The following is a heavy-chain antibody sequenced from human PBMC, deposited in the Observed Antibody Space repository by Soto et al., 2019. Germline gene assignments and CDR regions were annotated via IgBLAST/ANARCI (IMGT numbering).Heavy chain of an antibody. V-gene: IGHV4-59*01. CDR2: ISSSGIP. Sequence: PSETLSLTCTVSGDSIKTYFWTWVRQAPGRGLEWIAYISSSGIPTYTPSLKSRLTISVDPSQSRFSLRLASVTAADTATYYCASWTTVTTERFDAFDIWGQGTMVTVSS. D-gene: IGHD4-17*01. CDR1: GDSIKTYF. CDR3: ASWTTVTTERFDAFDI. J-gene: IGHJ3*02.